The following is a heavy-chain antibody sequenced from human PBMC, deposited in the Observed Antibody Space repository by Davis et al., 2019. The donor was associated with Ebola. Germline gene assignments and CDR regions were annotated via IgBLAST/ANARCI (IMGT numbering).Heavy chain of an antibody. V-gene: IGHV3-43D*03. CDR3: AKDKVRDYYDNSGYFDF. D-gene: IGHD3-22*01. CDR2: ISWDSGSI. J-gene: IGHJ4*02. CDR1: GFIFDDYA. Sequence: PGGSLRLSCAASGFIFDDYAMHWVRQAPGKGLEWVSLISWDSGSIYYAESVNGRFTISRDNSRNSLYLQMNSLRPEDTAVYYCAKDKVRDYYDNSGYFDFWGQGTLVTVSS.